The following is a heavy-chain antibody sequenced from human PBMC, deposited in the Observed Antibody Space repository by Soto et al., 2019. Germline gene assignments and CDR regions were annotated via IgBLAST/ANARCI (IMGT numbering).Heavy chain of an antibody. CDR1: GGTFSSYA. CDR3: AGTADETGPLDI. CDR2: IIPLLGSP. J-gene: IGHJ4*01. D-gene: IGHD2-21*02. Sequence: QVQMVQSGAEVKKPGSSVKVSCRASGGTFSSYAIRWLRQAPGRELEWLGQIIPLLGSPDYSKKFQNRISITADESTSTAYLELSSMRSSDTAVYLCAGTADETGPLDIWGHGNLVNVS. V-gene: IGHV1-69*01.